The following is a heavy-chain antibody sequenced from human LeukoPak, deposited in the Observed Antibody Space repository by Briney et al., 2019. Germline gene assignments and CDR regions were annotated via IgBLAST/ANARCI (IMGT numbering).Heavy chain of an antibody. CDR1: GYTFTGYY. J-gene: IGHJ4*02. Sequence: ASVKVSCKASGYTFTGYYMHWVRQAPGQGLEWMGWINPNSGGTNYAQKFQGRVTMTRDTSISTAYMELSRLRSDDTAVYYCARTRRLASPGSLYDYWGQGTLVTVSS. V-gene: IGHV1-2*02. D-gene: IGHD6-19*01. CDR2: INPNSGGT. CDR3: ARTRRLASPGSLYDY.